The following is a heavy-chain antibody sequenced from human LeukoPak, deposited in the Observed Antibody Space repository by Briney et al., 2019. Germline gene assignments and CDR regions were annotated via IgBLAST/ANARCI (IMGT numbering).Heavy chain of an antibody. CDR3: AKRIQVWLYFDS. CDR2: ISTSRDNT. D-gene: IGHD5-18*01. J-gene: IGHJ4*02. V-gene: IGHV3-23*01. Sequence: GGSLRLSCAASGFTFSSYWMSWVRQAPGKGLEWVSVISTSRDNTYYADSVKGRFTVSRDISKNTLYLQMNSLRAEDTAIYYCAKRIQVWLYFDSWGQGTPVTVPS. CDR1: GFTFSSYW.